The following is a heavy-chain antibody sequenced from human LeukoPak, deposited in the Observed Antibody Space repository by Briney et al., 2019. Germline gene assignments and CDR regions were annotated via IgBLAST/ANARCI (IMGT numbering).Heavy chain of an antibody. J-gene: IGHJ5*02. V-gene: IGHV1-2*02. Sequence: ASVKVSCKASGYTFTGYYMHWVRQAPGQGLEWMGWINPNSGGTNYAQKFQGRVTMTRDTSISTAYMELSRLRSDDTAVYYCARRIAVAGNWSAPWGREPLVPVPS. CDR2: INPNSGGT. CDR3: ARRIAVAGNWSAP. D-gene: IGHD6-19*01. CDR1: GYTFTGYY.